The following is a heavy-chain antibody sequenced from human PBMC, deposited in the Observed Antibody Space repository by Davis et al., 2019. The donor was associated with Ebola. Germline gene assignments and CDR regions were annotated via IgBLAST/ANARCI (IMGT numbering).Heavy chain of an antibody. J-gene: IGHJ4*02. CDR3: ASEETSYYGSGIN. D-gene: IGHD3-10*01. Sequence: SVKVSCKASGGTFSSYAISWVRQAPGQGLEWMGGIIPIFGTANYAQKFQGRVTITADKSTSTAYMELSSLRSEDTAVYYCASEETSYYGSGINWGQGTLVTVSS. CDR1: GGTFSSYA. CDR2: IIPIFGTA. V-gene: IGHV1-69*06.